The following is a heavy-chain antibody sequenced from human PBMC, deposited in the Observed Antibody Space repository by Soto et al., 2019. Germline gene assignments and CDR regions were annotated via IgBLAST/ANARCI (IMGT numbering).Heavy chain of an antibody. Sequence: SETLSLTCAVSGGSMSSGDYYWSWIRQPPGKGLEWIGYIYYSGSTYYNPSLKSRVTISVDTSKNQFSLKLSSVTAADTAVYNCARDIYGGTSLDYWGQGTRVTVSS. J-gene: IGHJ4*02. D-gene: IGHD4-17*01. V-gene: IGHV4-30-4*01. CDR3: ARDIYGGTSLDY. CDR1: GGSMSSGDYY. CDR2: IYYSGST.